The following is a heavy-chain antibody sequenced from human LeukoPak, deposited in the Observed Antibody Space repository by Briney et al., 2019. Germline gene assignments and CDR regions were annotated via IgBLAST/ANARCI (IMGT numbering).Heavy chain of an antibody. CDR1: GFTFSSYG. J-gene: IGHJ6*03. D-gene: IGHD3-10*01. CDR2: ISGSGGST. CDR3: AKGGLWFGELLETYYYYMDV. V-gene: IGHV3-23*01. Sequence: GGSLRLSCAASGFTFSSYGMSWVRQAPGKGLEWVSAISGSGGSTYYADSVKGRFTISRDNSKNTLYLQMNSLRAEDTAVYYCAKGGLWFGELLETYYYYMDVWGKGTTVTISS.